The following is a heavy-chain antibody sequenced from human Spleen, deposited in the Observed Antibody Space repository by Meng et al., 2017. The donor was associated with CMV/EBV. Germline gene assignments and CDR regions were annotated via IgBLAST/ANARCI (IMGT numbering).Heavy chain of an antibody. J-gene: IGHJ4*02. CDR2: IHYTGST. CDR1: GGSISDYY. D-gene: IGHD2-2*01. CDR3: ARGSGYCISTSCYTFDY. V-gene: IGHV4-59*13. Sequence: SETLSLTCTVSGGSISDYYWRWIRQPPGKGLEWTGYIHYTGSTNYNPSLKSRVTISLDTSKKQFSLKMSSVTAADTAVYYCARGSGYCISTSCYTFDYWGQGTLVTVSS.